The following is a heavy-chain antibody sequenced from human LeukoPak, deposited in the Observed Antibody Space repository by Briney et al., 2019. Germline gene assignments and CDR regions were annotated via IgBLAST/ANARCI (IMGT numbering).Heavy chain of an antibody. Sequence: GEALKISCKGSGYSFTSYWIGWVRQMPGKGLEWVGVIYPGDSDTRYSPSFQGQVTISADKSISTAYLQWSSLKASDTVMYYCARHTTQDSSSWNDYWGQGTLVTVSS. CDR3: ARHTTQDSSSWNDY. CDR1: GYSFTSYW. J-gene: IGHJ4*02. V-gene: IGHV5-51*01. CDR2: IYPGDSDT. D-gene: IGHD6-13*01.